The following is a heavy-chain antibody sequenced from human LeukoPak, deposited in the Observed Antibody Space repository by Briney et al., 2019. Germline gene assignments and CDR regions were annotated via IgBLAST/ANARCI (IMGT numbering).Heavy chain of an antibody. D-gene: IGHD2-2*01. CDR2: IYPGDSDT. CDR1: GYSFTSYW. CDR3: ASLSASSTSYRGYYSDY. J-gene: IGHJ4*02. V-gene: IGHV5-51*01. Sequence: GESLKISCKGSGYSFTSYWIGWVRQMPGKGLEWMGIIYPGDSDTRYSPSFQGQVTISADKSISTAYLQWSSLKASDTAMYYCASLSASSTSYRGYYSDYWGQGTLVTVSS.